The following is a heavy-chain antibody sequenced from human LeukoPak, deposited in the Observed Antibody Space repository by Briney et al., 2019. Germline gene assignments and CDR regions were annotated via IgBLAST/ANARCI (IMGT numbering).Heavy chain of an antibody. Sequence: GGSLRLSCAASGFTFSSYSMNWVRQAPGKGLEWVSSISSSSSYIYYADSVKGRFTISRDNAKNSLYLQMNSLRPEDTAVYYCATATQGIAAAGIFYWGQGTMVTVSS. V-gene: IGHV3-21*01. D-gene: IGHD6-13*01. CDR3: ATATQGIAAAGIFY. CDR2: ISSSSSYI. CDR1: GFTFSSYS. J-gene: IGHJ3*01.